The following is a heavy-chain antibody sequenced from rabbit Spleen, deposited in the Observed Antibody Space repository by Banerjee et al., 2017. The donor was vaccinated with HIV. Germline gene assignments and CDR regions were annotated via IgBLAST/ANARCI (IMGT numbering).Heavy chain of an antibody. J-gene: IGHJ6*01. Sequence: QEQLVESGGGLAQPEGSLTLTCTASGISFSAYNFMCWVRQAPGKGLEWIACIDIGSRDFTYYASWAKGRFTISKTSSTTVTLQMTSLTVADTATYFCARDTGSSFSTYGMDLWGQGTLVTVS. D-gene: IGHD8-1*01. CDR3: ARDTGSSFSTYGMDL. CDR1: GISFSAYNF. V-gene: IGHV1S45*01. CDR2: IDIGSRDFT.